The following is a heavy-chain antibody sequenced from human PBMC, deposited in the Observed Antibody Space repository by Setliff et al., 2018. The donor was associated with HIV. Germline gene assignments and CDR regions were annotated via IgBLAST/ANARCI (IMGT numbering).Heavy chain of an antibody. CDR1: GYTFTSYY. CDR2: INPNSGGT. V-gene: IGHV1-2*02. D-gene: IGHD1-26*01. J-gene: IGHJ4*02. Sequence: GASVKVSCKTSGYTFTSYYIHWVRQAPGQGLEWMGWINPNSGGTTYAQKFQGRVTMTRDTSITTAYMELSSLRSDDTAVYYCARSLPQRSYFDYWGQGTLVTVSS. CDR3: ARSLPQRSYFDY.